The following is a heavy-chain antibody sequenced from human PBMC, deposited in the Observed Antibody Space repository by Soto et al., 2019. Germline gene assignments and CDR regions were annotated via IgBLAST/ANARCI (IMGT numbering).Heavy chain of an antibody. CDR2: VEYSGIT. D-gene: IGHD6-19*01. CDR3: ARQLMTVTGTGFDY. J-gene: IGHJ4*03. V-gene: IGHV4-39*01. Sequence: SETLSLTCAVSGASIGSTTYYWGWLRQPAGKGLEWIGSVEYSGITYYNPSLKSRVSISVERSKNHFSLRLSSVTAADTAVYYCARQLMTVTGTGFDYWGQGTLVTVSS. CDR1: GASIGSTTYY.